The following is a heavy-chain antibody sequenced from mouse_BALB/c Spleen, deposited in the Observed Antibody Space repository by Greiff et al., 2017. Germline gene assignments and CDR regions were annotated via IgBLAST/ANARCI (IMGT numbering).Heavy chain of an antibody. D-gene: IGHD1-1*01. Sequence: ESGPGLVKPSQSLSLTCSVTGYSITSGYYWNWIRQFPGNKLEWMGYISYDGSNNYNPSLKNRISITRDTSKNQFFLKLNSVTTEDTATYYCARDGGSSYCYFDYWGQGTTLTVSS. CDR3: ARDGGSSYCYFDY. CDR2: ISYDGSN. J-gene: IGHJ2*01. V-gene: IGHV3-6*02. CDR1: GYSITSGYY.